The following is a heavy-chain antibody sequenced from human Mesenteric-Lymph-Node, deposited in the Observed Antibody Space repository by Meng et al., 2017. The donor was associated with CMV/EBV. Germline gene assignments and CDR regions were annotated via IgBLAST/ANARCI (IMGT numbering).Heavy chain of an antibody. CDR3: ARDLTVVVVAATESYYYYYGMDV. D-gene: IGHD2-15*01. CDR1: GFTFSKYA. CDR2: ISSSSSYI. Sequence: GGSLRLSCAASGFTFSKYAMSWVRQAPGKGLEWVSSISSSSSYIYYADSVKGRFTISRDNAKNSLYLQMNSLRAEDTAVYYCARDLTVVVVAATESYYYYYGMDVWGQGTTVTVSS. V-gene: IGHV3-21*01. J-gene: IGHJ6*02.